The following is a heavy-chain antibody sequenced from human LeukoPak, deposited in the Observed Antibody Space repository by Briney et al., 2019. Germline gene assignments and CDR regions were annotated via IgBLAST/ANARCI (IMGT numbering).Heavy chain of an antibody. J-gene: IGHJ4*02. CDR2: IYYSAST. Sequence: SETLSLTCTVAGGSISSSSYYWGWIRQPPGKGLEWIGSIYYSASTYYTPSLKSRVTISVDTSKNQFSLKLSSVTAADTAVYYCAGHMVRGLLYFDYWGQGTLVTVSS. V-gene: IGHV4-39*07. CDR1: GGSISSSSYY. CDR3: AGHMVRGLLYFDY. D-gene: IGHD3-10*01.